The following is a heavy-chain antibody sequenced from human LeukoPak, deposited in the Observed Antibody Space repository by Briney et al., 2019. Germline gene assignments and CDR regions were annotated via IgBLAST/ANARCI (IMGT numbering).Heavy chain of an antibody. J-gene: IGHJ4*02. CDR2: IYHSGST. D-gene: IGHD6-19*01. Sequence: SETLSLTCTVSGYSISSGYYWGWIRQPPGKGLEWIGSIYHSGSTYYKPSLKRRVTISVDTSKNKFSLKLSSVTAADTAVYYCASPGSGWRYYFDYWGQGTLVTVSS. V-gene: IGHV4-38-2*02. CDR3: ASPGSGWRYYFDY. CDR1: GYSISSGYY.